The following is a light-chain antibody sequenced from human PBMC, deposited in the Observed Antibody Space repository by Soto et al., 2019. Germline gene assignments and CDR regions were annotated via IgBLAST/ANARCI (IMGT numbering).Light chain of an antibody. V-gene: IGKV3-20*01. CDR2: GAS. CDR3: QQYGNSLT. J-gene: IGKJ4*01. Sequence: EVVLTQSPGTLSLSPGERATLSCRASQSVSNNYLAWYQQKPGQAPRLLIYGASNRATGIPDRFSGSGSGTDFTLSISGLEPEDSAVYYCQQYGNSLTVGGGTKADIK. CDR1: QSVSNNY.